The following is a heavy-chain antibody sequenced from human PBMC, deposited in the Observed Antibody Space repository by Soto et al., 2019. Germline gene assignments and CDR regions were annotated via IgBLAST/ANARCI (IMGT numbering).Heavy chain of an antibody. CDR2: IRSKAYGGTT. CDR3: TRGKLGRGFWFDP. D-gene: IGHD6-13*01. CDR1: GFTFGDYA. Sequence: TGGSLRLSCTASGFTFGDYAMSWVRQAPGKGLEWVGFIRSKAYGGTTEYAASVKGRFTISRDDSKSIAYLQMNSLKTEDTAVYYCTRGKLGRGFWFDPWGQGTLVTVSS. V-gene: IGHV3-49*04. J-gene: IGHJ5*02.